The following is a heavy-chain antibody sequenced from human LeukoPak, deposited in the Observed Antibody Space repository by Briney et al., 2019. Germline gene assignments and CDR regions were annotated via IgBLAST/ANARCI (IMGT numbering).Heavy chain of an antibody. CDR2: IKRKTDGGTI. V-gene: IGHV3-15*01. CDR3: TTYDYGDYYFFYGMDV. J-gene: IGHJ6*02. D-gene: IGHD4-17*01. CDR1: GFTFSNAW. Sequence: GGSLRLSCAASGFTFSNAWMSWVRQVPGKGLEWVGRIKRKTDGGTIDYGAAVKGRFTISRDDSKNTLYLQMDSLKSEDTAVYYCTTYDYGDYYFFYGMDVWGQGTTVTASS.